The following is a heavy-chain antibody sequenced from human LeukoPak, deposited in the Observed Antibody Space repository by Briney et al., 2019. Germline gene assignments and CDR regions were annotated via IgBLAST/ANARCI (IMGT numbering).Heavy chain of an antibody. Sequence: GGSLRLSCAASGFTFSSYAMSWVRQAPGKGLEWVSAISGSGGSTYYADSVKGRFTISRDNSKNTLYLQMNSLRAEDTAVYYCAKAVAMIVVVITDWGQRTLVTVSS. CDR2: ISGSGGST. V-gene: IGHV3-23*01. CDR1: GFTFSSYA. J-gene: IGHJ4*02. CDR3: AKAVAMIVVVITD. D-gene: IGHD3-22*01.